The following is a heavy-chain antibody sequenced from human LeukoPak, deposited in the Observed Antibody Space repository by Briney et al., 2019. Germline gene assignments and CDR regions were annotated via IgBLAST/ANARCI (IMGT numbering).Heavy chain of an antibody. Sequence: GGSLRLSCAASGFTFSSYAMSWVRQAPGKGLEWVSAISGSGGSTYYADSVKGRFTISRDNSKNTLYLQMNSLRAEDTAVYYCGKAPYGSGSLYFDYWGQGTLVTVSS. CDR3: GKAPYGSGSLYFDY. J-gene: IGHJ4*02. CDR2: ISGSGGST. D-gene: IGHD3-10*01. CDR1: GFTFSSYA. V-gene: IGHV3-23*01.